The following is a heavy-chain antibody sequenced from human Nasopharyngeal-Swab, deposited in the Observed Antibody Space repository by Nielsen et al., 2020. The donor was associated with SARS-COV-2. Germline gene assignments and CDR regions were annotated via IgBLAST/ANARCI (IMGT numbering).Heavy chain of an antibody. Sequence: LSLTCAASGFTFSSYAMHWVRQAPGKGLEWVAVISYDGSNKYYADSVKGRFTIPRDNSKNTLYLQMNSLRAEDTAVYYCARDLGDVWGKGTTVTVSS. V-gene: IGHV3-30-3*01. J-gene: IGHJ6*04. CDR1: GFTFSSYA. CDR3: ARDLGDV. CDR2: ISYDGSNK.